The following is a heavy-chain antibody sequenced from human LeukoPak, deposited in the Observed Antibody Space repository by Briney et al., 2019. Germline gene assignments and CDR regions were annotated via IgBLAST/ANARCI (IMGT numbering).Heavy chain of an antibody. CDR2: INPNSGGT. J-gene: IGHJ4*02. Sequence: ASVKVSCKASGYTFTGYCMHWVRQAPGQGLEWMGWINPNSGGTNYAQKFQGRVTMTRDTSISTAYMELSRLRSDDTAVYYCARENSVDTAMDYWGQGTLVTASS. V-gene: IGHV1-2*02. CDR1: GYTFTGYC. CDR3: ARENSVDTAMDY. D-gene: IGHD5-18*01.